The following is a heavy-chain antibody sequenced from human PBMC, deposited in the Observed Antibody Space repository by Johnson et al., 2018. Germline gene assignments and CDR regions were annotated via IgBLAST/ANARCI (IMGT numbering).Heavy chain of an antibody. CDR3: AKIEPTKLGAFDV. V-gene: IGHV3-21*04. D-gene: IGHD5-12*01. CDR2: IGTKRVYI. CDR1: GFPFNTYT. Sequence: VQLVQSGGGLVKXGGSLRLSCAASGFPFNTYTMKWVRQAPGQGLEWISSIGTKRVYIYYADSVKGRFTISRDNSKNTLYLQMTSLKAEATAVYYCAKIEPTKLGAFDVWGQGTVVTVSS. J-gene: IGHJ3*01.